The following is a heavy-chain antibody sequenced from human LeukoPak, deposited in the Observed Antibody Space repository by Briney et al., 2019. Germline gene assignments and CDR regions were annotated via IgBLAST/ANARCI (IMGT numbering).Heavy chain of an antibody. D-gene: IGHD2-15*01. CDR3: ARAPEDYDAFDI. J-gene: IGHJ3*02. CDR1: GGSISSGSYY. V-gene: IGHV4-61*02. CDR2: IYTSGGT. Sequence: PSQTLSLTCTVSGGSISSGSYYWSWIRQPAGKGLEWIGRIYTSGGTNYNPSLKSRVTISVDTSKNQFSLKLSSVTAADTAVYYCARAPEDYDAFDIWGQGTMVTVSS.